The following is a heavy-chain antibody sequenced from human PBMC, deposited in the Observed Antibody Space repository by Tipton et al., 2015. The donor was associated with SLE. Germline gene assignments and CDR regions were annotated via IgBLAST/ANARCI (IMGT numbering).Heavy chain of an antibody. CDR1: GYTFTSYG. V-gene: IGHV1-18*01. Sequence: QVQLVQSGAEVKKSGASVKGSCKASGYTFTSYGISWVRQAPGQGRGWMGWISAYNGNTNYAQKLQGRVTMTTDTSTSTAYMELRSLRSDDTAVYYCARDQGIAAAGAPGYWGQGTLVTVSS. CDR2: ISAYNGNT. CDR3: ARDQGIAAAGAPGY. J-gene: IGHJ4*02. D-gene: IGHD6-13*01.